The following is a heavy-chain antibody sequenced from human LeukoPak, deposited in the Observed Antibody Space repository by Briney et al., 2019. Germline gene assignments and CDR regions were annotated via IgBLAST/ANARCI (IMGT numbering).Heavy chain of an antibody. J-gene: IGHJ4*02. CDR3: ARAGSGYEDGFDY. CDR1: GFTVSSNY. V-gene: IGHV3-53*01. Sequence: PGGSLRLSCAASGFTVSSNYMSWVRQAPGKGLEWVSVIYSGGSTYYADSVKGRFTISRDNSKNTLYLQMNSLRAEDPAVYYCARAGSGYEDGFDYWGQGTLVTVSS. D-gene: IGHD5-12*01. CDR2: IYSGGST.